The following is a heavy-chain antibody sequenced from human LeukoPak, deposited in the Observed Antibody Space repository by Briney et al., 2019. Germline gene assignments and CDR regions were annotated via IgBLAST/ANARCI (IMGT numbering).Heavy chain of an antibody. CDR2: FDPEDGET. J-gene: IGHJ1*01. V-gene: IGHV1-24*01. CDR1: GYTLTEFS. CDR3: ATFEAYCSGGSCYSSALGYFQH. Sequence: ASVKVSCKVSGYTLTEFSMHWVRQAPGKGLEWMGGFDPEDGETIYAQKFKGRVTMTEDTSKDTADMEMSSLRSEDTAVYYYATFEAYCSGGSCYSSALGYFQHWGQGTVVTVSS. D-gene: IGHD2-15*01.